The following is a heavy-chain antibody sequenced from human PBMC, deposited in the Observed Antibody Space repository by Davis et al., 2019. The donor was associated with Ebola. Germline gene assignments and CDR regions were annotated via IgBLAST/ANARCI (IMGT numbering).Heavy chain of an antibody. CDR1: GYIFTNYY. J-gene: IGHJ4*02. D-gene: IGHD3-22*01. Sequence: AASVLVSCKASGYIFTNYYMHWVRQAPAQGLEWMGMINPNDGRTNYAQKFQGRVTTTADASTSTAYMDLSSLRSGDTAVYYCARRRQTHDSSGYSQPFDYWGKGSLVTVSS. CDR2: INPNDGRT. V-gene: IGHV1-46*01. CDR3: ARRRQTHDSSGYSQPFDY.